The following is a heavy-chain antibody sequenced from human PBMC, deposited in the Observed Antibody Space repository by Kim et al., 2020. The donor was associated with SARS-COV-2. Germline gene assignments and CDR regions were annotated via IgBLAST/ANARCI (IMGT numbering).Heavy chain of an antibody. Sequence: SETLSLTCTVSGGSISSYYWSWIRQPPGKGLEWIGYIYYSGSTNYNPSLKSRVTISVDTSKNQFSLKLSSVTAADTAVYYCARSGSTRGIDYWGQGTLVT. V-gene: IGHV4-59*01. J-gene: IGHJ4*02. D-gene: IGHD2-2*01. CDR3: ARSGSTRGIDY. CDR1: GGSISSYY. CDR2: IYYSGST.